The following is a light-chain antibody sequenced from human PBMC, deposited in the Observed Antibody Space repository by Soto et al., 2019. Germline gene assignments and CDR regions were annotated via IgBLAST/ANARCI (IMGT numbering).Light chain of an antibody. Sequence: QSVLTQPPSVSGAPGQRVTISCTGSSSNIGARYDVHWYQHLPGTAPKLLIYGDINRPSGVPDRFSGSKSGTSASLAITGPQALDEADYYCQSYDSSMSGGVFGTGTKVTV. V-gene: IGLV1-40*01. CDR2: GDI. CDR3: QSYDSSMSGGV. J-gene: IGLJ1*01. CDR1: SSNIGARYD.